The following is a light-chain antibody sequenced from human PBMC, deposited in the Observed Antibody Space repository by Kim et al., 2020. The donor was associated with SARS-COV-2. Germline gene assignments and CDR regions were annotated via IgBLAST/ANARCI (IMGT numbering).Light chain of an antibody. CDR3: QVWDSSSDYRVV. CDR2: YDS. Sequence: SYELTQPPSVSVAPGKTARITCGGNSIGSKSVHCYQEKPGRAPLLVCSYDSDRPSGIPERVSGADSGNTATLTISRVEAEEEADYYCQVWDSSSDYRVVFGGGTQLYVL. V-gene: IGLV3-21*04. CDR1: SIGSKS. J-gene: IGLJ2*01.